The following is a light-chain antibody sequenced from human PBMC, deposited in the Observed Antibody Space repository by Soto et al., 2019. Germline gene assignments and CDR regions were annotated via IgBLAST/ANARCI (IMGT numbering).Light chain of an antibody. CDR1: SSDVGNYNL. CDR3: CSYAGSSTYV. CDR2: EVS. V-gene: IGLV2-23*02. Sequence: QSVLTQPASVSGSAGQSITISCTGTSSDVGNYNLVSWYQQHPGTAPKFMIYEVSKRPSGISSRFSGSKSGNTASLTISGLQPEDEADYFCCSYAGSSTYVFGTGTKVTVL. J-gene: IGLJ1*01.